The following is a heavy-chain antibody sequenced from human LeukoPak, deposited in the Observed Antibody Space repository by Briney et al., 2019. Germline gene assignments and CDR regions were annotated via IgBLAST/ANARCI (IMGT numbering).Heavy chain of an antibody. CDR2: ISAYNGNT. CDR1: GYTFTSYG. V-gene: IGHV1-18*01. J-gene: IGHJ4*02. CDR3: ARRGAHSSSQTQTSEFDY. D-gene: IGHD6-13*01. Sequence: ASVKVSCKASGYTFTSYGISWVRQAPGQGLEWMGWISAYNGNTNYAQKLQGRVTMTTDTSTSTAYMELRSLRSDDTAVYYCARRGAHSSSQTQTSEFDYWGQGTLVTVSS.